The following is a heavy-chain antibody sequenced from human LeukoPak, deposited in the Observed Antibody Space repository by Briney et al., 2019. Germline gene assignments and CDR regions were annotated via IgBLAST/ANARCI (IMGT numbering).Heavy chain of an antibody. CDR2: INHSGST. D-gene: IGHD3-9*01. J-gene: IGHJ4*02. CDR1: GGSFSGYY. CDR3: ARGGDWAHDY. V-gene: IGHV4-34*01. Sequence: PSETLSLTCAVYGGSFSGYYWSWIRQPPGKGLEWIGEINHSGSTNYNPSLKSRATISVDTSKNQFSLKLSSVTAADTAVYYCARGGDWAHDYWGQGTLVTVSS.